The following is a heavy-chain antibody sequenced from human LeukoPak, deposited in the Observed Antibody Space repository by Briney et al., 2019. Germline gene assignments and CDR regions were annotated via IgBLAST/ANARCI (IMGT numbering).Heavy chain of an antibody. CDR3: ARGYCSSTSCYGARHFDY. CDR2: IYYSGST. D-gene: IGHD2-2*01. Sequence: SETLSLTCTVSGGSISSGGYYWSWIRQHPGKGLEWIGYIYYSGSTYYNPSLKSRVTISVDTSKNQFSLKLSSVTAADTAVYYCARGYCSSTSCYGARHFDYWGQGTLVTVSS. V-gene: IGHV4-31*03. J-gene: IGHJ4*02. CDR1: GGSISSGGYY.